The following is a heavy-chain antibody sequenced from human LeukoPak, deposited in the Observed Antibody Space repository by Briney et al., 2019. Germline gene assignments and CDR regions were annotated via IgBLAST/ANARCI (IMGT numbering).Heavy chain of an antibody. V-gene: IGHV4-31*03. D-gene: IGHD5-12*01. J-gene: IGHJ4*02. Sequence: SETLSLTCTVSSGSISSGGYYWSWIRQHPGKGLEWIGYIYYSGSTYYNPSLDSRVTISVDTSKNQSSLKLSSVTAADTAVYYCARGERDGYNYAFDYWGQGTLVTVSS. CDR2: IYYSGST. CDR1: SGSISSGGYY. CDR3: ARGERDGYNYAFDY.